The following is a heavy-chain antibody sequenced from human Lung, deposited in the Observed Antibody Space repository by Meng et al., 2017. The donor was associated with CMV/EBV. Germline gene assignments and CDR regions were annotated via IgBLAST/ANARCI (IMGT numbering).Heavy chain of an antibody. D-gene: IGHD1-26*01. J-gene: IGHJ4*02. CDR2: IYRSGST. CDR3: AKEWLDATTGQFDY. CDR1: GVSIGTDTW. Sequence: GVSIGTDTWSSWVRQPPGKGLEWIGEIYRSGSTTYRPSLKSRVTISIDRSKTQFSLRLTSVTAADTAVYYCAKEWLDATTGQFDYWGQGTLVTVSS. V-gene: IGHV4-4*02.